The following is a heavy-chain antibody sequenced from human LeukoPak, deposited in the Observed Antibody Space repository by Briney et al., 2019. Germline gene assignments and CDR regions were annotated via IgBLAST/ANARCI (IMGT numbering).Heavy chain of an antibody. V-gene: IGHV3-21*01. Sequence: PGGSLSLSCKASGFSFSPNTMNWVGQAQGQRLEWISSFTSSRRYVFYADSVRGRFTISRDNTKNSLYLQIDSLRVEDTAVYYCARDPYSGYYGTYYYYYMDVWGKGTTVTVSS. J-gene: IGHJ6*03. CDR3: ARDPYSGYYGTYYYYYMDV. CDR1: GFSFSPNT. D-gene: IGHD3-22*01. CDR2: FTSSRRYV.